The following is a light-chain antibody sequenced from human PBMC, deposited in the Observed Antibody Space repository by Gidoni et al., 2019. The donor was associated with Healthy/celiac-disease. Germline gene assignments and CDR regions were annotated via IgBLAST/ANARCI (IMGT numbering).Light chain of an antibody. CDR3: QQYNNWPRT. CDR2: GAS. Sequence: EIVMTQSQATLSMSPVERATLSCRASQSVRSNLAWHQQQPGQAPRLLIYGASTRATGIPARLSGSGSGTEFTLTISSLQSEDSAFYYCQQYNNWPRTFGQGTKVEIK. V-gene: IGKV3-15*01. CDR1: QSVRSN. J-gene: IGKJ1*01.